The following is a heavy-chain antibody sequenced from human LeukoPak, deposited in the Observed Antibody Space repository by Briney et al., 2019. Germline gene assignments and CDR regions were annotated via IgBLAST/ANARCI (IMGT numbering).Heavy chain of an antibody. CDR3: ARRYCGGDCYSPDYGMDV. J-gene: IGHJ6*02. CDR1: GGTFSSYA. V-gene: IGHV1-69*04. D-gene: IGHD2-21*02. CDR2: IIPIFGIA. Sequence: SVKVSCKASGGTFSSYAISWVRQAPGQGLEWMGRIIPIFGIANYAQKFQGRVTITADKPTSTAYMELSSLRSEDTAVYYCARRYCGGDCYSPDYGMDVWGQGTTVTVSS.